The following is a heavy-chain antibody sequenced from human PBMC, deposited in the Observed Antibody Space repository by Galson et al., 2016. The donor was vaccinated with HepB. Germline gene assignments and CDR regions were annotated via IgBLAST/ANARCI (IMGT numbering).Heavy chain of an antibody. CDR1: GFTFSSYA. CDR2: ISGSGGST. J-gene: IGHJ4*02. D-gene: IGHD5-18*01. Sequence: SLRLSCAASGFTFSSYAMSWVRQAPGKGLEWVSAISGSGGSTHYADSVKGRFTISRDNSKNTLYLQINSLRAEDTAVYYCAKGLQVDKAMVGAYWGQGTLVTVSS. CDR3: AKGLQVDKAMVGAY. V-gene: IGHV3-23*01.